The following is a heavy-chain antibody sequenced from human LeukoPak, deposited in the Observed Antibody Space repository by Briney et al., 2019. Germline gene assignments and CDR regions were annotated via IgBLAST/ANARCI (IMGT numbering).Heavy chain of an antibody. J-gene: IGHJ5*02. CDR1: GFTFSSYA. CDR3: AKARSGSYYPPNWFDP. D-gene: IGHD1-26*01. Sequence: GGSLRLSCAASGFTFSSYAMSWVRQAPGKGLEWVSAISGSGGSTYYADSVKGRFTISRDNSKNTLYLQMNSLRAEDTAVYYCAKARSGSYYPPNWFDPWGQGTLVTVSS. V-gene: IGHV3-23*01. CDR2: ISGSGGST.